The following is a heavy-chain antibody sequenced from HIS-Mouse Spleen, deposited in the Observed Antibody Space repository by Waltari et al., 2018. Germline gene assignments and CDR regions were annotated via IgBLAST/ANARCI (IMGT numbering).Heavy chain of an antibody. CDR3: ARGTYYYGSGSLSFDY. CDR2: INHSGST. J-gene: IGHJ4*02. D-gene: IGHD3-10*01. Sequence: QVQLQQWGAGLLKPSETLSLTCAVYGGSFSGYYWSWIRQPPGKGLEWIGEINHSGSTNYNPALRSRGTISVDTSKNQFSLKLSSVTAADTAVYYCARGTYYYGSGSLSFDYWGQGTLVTVSS. V-gene: IGHV4-34*01. CDR1: GGSFSGYY.